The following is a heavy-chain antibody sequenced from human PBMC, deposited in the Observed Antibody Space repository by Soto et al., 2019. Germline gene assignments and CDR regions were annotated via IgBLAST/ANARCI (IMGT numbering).Heavy chain of an antibody. Sequence: GGSLRLSCAASGFTFSSYAMSWVRQAPGKGLEWVSAISGSGGSTYYADSVKGRFTISRDNSKNTLYLQMNSLRAEDTAVYYCAKDRAPLMYGSYFDYWGQGTLVTVSS. D-gene: IGHD6-19*01. CDR2: ISGSGGST. V-gene: IGHV3-23*01. CDR1: GFTFSSYA. J-gene: IGHJ4*02. CDR3: AKDRAPLMYGSYFDY.